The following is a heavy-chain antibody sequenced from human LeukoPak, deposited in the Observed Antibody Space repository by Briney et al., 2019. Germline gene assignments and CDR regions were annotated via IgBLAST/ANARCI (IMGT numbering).Heavy chain of an antibody. V-gene: IGHV3-30*18. D-gene: IGHD2-2*01. J-gene: IGHJ4*02. CDR3: AKDRAAMPTYYFDY. Sequence: GGSLRLSCEASGFTFSSYGMHWVRRAPGEGLEWVAVISFDGSDKYYADSVSGRFTISRDNSKNTLYVQMNSLRAEDTAVYYCAKDRAAMPTYYFDYWGQGALVTVSS. CDR1: GFTFSSYG. CDR2: ISFDGSDK.